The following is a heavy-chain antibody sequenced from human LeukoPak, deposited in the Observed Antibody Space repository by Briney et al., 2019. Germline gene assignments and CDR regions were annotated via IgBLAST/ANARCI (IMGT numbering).Heavy chain of an antibody. CDR3: ARERTLTSCYDY. CDR2: TNPNSGGT. CDR1: GYTFTAYY. Sequence: GASVKVSCKASGYTFTAYYMHWVRQAPGQGLEWMGWTNPNSGGTNYAQKFQGRVTMTRDTSISTAYMELSRLRSDDTAVYYCARERTLTSCYDYWGQGTLVTVSS. V-gene: IGHV1-2*02. D-gene: IGHD2-15*01. J-gene: IGHJ4*02.